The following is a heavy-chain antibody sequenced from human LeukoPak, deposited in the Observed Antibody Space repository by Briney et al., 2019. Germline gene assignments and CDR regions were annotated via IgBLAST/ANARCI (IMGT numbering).Heavy chain of an antibody. J-gene: IGHJ4*02. CDR3: ARGASLSVFRSFDY. CDR2: IIPIFGTA. D-gene: IGHD3-16*02. Sequence: ASVKVSCKASGGTFSSYAISWVRQAPGQGLEWMGGIIPIFGTANSAQKFQGRVTITTDESTSTAYMELSSLRSEDTAVYYCARGASLSVFRSFDYWGQGTLVTVSS. V-gene: IGHV1-69*05. CDR1: GGTFSSYA.